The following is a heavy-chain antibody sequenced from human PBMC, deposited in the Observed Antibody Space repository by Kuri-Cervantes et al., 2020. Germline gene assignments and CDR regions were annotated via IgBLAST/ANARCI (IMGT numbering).Heavy chain of an antibody. CDR3: ARWEGSAWYRGLEF. CDR2: IYPGDSDT. J-gene: IGHJ4*02. CDR1: GYSFTSYW. V-gene: IGHV5-51*01. Sequence: GGSLRLSCKGSGYSFTSYWIGWVRQMPGKGLEWMGIIYPGDSDTRYSPSFQGQVTISADKSISTAYLQWSSLKASDTAIYYCARWEGSAWYRGLEFWGQGTRVTVSS. D-gene: IGHD6-19*01.